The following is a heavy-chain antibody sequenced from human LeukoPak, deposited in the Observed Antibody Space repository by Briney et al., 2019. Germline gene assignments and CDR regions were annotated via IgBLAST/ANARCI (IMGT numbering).Heavy chain of an antibody. Sequence: GGSLRLSCAASGFTFNSYGMHWVRQSPGKGLESVAVIYYDGSNKYYADSVKGRFTISRDNSKNTLYLQLNSLRAEDTAVYYCAKDLLPAAFLAFDIWGQGTMVTVSS. CDR3: AKDLLPAAFLAFDI. CDR2: IYYDGSNK. D-gene: IGHD2-2*01. V-gene: IGHV3-33*06. CDR1: GFTFNSYG. J-gene: IGHJ3*02.